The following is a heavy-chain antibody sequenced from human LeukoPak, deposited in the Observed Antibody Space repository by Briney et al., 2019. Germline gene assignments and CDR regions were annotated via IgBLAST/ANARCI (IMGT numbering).Heavy chain of an antibody. CDR3: ARGAEIIGLTDFDY. V-gene: IGHV1-18*01. CDR1: GYSFSSFG. J-gene: IGHJ4*02. CDR2: ISAYTGNA. D-gene: IGHD5-24*01. Sequence: ASVKVSCKASGYSFSSFGITWVRQAPGQGLEWMGWISAYTGNAEYAQKFQGRVTLTTDTSTNTAYMELGSLMSDDTAVYYCARGAEIIGLTDFDYWGQGTLVTVSS.